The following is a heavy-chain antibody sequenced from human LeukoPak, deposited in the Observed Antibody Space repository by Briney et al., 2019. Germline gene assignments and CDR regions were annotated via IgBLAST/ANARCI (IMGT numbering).Heavy chain of an antibody. CDR1: GGSISSSSYY. CDR2: MYYSGST. Sequence: PSETLSLTCTVSGGSISSSSYYWGWIRQPPGKGLEWIGSMYYSGSTYYNPSLKSRVTISVDTSKNQFSLKLSSVTAADTAVYYCARDWRPSDAFYIWGQGTMVTVSS. V-gene: IGHV4-39*07. J-gene: IGHJ3*02. CDR3: ARDWRPSDAFYI.